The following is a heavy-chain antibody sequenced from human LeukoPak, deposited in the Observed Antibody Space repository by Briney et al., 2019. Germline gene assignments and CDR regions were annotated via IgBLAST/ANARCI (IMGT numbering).Heavy chain of an antibody. D-gene: IGHD2-8*02. CDR3: ARVRESTGWQYYFDY. J-gene: IGHJ4*02. CDR1: GYSFPIYW. V-gene: IGHV5-51*01. Sequence: GESLKISCKGSGYSFPIYWIAWVRQMPGNGLEWMGIIYPGDSDTRYSPSFQGQVTISADKSISTAYLQWSSLKASDTAMYYCARVRESTGWQYYFDYWGQGTLVTVSS. CDR2: IYPGDSDT.